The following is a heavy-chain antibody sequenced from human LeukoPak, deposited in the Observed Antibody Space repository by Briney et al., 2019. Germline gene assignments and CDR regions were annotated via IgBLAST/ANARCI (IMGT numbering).Heavy chain of an antibody. Sequence: GGSLRLSCAASGFTCSSYAMSWVRQAPGKGLEWVSAISGSGGSTYYADSVKGRFTISRDNSKNTLYLQMNSLRAEDTAVYYCAKDGGWEPYFDYWGQGTLVTVSS. CDR2: ISGSGGST. J-gene: IGHJ4*02. V-gene: IGHV3-23*01. CDR1: GFTCSSYA. D-gene: IGHD1-26*01. CDR3: AKDGGWEPYFDY.